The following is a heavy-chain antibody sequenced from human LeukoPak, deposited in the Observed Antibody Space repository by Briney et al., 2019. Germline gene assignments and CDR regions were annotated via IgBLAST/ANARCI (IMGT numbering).Heavy chain of an antibody. D-gene: IGHD5-24*01. CDR2: ISGSGGST. CDR1: GFTFSNYG. V-gene: IGHV3-23*01. CDR3: AKDREMATINYYYYGMDV. Sequence: GGSLRLSCAASGFTFSNYGMSWVRQAPGKGLEWVSAISGSGGSTYYADSVKGRLTISRDNSKNTLYLQMNSLRAEDTAVYYCAKDREMATINYYYYGMDVWGQGTTVTVSS. J-gene: IGHJ6*02.